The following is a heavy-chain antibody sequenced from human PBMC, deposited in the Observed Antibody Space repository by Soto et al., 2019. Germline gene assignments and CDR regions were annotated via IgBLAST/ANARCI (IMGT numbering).Heavy chain of an antibody. V-gene: IGHV3-30*18. Sequence: QVQLVESGGGVVRPGRSLRLSCVASGCTFRDYGMHGVRQAPGKGLEWVAGISHHGLKEHYADSVQGRFTISRDNSKKTVYLQWNSLRGDDTAVYYCAKDWVGGSNKYYFEYWGQGTLVTVSS. CDR1: GCTFRDYG. CDR3: AKDWVGGSNKYYFEY. D-gene: IGHD1-26*01. J-gene: IGHJ4*02. CDR2: ISHHGLKE.